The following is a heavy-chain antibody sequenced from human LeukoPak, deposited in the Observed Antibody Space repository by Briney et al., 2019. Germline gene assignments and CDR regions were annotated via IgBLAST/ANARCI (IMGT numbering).Heavy chain of an antibody. CDR2: INPSGGST. D-gene: IGHD3-10*01. J-gene: IGHJ4*02. CDR1: GYIFTSYG. CDR3: ARDYYGSGSSCGY. V-gene: IGHV1-46*01. Sequence: ASVKVSCKASGYIFTSYGISWVRQAPGQGLEWMGIINPSGGSTSYAQKFQGRVTMTRDTSTSTVYMELSSLRSEDTAVYYCARDYYGSGSSCGYWGQGTLVTVSS.